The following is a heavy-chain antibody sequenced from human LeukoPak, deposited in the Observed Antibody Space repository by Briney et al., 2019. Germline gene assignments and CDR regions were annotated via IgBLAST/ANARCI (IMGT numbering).Heavy chain of an antibody. J-gene: IGHJ4*02. CDR3: AKEKGVYSYGPWDY. Sequence: GGSLRLSCAASEFTFSIYAMSWVRQAPGKGLEWVSSITSAGENTFYTGSVKGRFTISRDNSRNTLYLQMNSLRAEDTAIYYCAKEKGVYSYGPWDYWGQGTLVTVSS. CDR2: ITSAGENT. CDR1: EFTFSIYA. D-gene: IGHD5-18*01. V-gene: IGHV3-23*01.